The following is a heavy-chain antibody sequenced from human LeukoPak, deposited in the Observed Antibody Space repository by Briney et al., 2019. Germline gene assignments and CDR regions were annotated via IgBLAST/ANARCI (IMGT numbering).Heavy chain of an antibody. V-gene: IGHV3-73*01. CDR3: TGNYYGSGSYADFDY. D-gene: IGHD3-10*01. CDR1: GFTFSGSA. J-gene: IGHJ4*02. CDR2: IRSKVNNYAT. Sequence: GGSLRLSCAASGFTFSGSAMHWVRQASGKGLEWVGRIRSKVNNYATAYAASVKGRFTISRDDSKNTAYLQMDSLKTEDTAVYYCTGNYYGSGSYADFDYWGQGTLVTVSS.